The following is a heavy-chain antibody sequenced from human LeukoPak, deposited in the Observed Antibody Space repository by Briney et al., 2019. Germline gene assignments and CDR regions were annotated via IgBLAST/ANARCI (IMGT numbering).Heavy chain of an antibody. D-gene: IGHD3-3*01. Sequence: GGSLRLSCATSGFTFTCCGMHWVRQASAKGLEWVAAISSSDGNSKYYADSVKGRFTISRDNSKNTVYLQMNSLRADDTAVYYCAKWSGNRPLYYFDYWGQGTLVTVSS. J-gene: IGHJ4*02. CDR2: ISSSDGNSK. V-gene: IGHV3-30*18. CDR1: GFTFTCCG. CDR3: AKWSGNRPLYYFDY.